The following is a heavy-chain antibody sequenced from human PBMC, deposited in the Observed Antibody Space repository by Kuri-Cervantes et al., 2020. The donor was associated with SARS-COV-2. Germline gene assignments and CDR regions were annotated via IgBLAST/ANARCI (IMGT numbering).Heavy chain of an antibody. Sequence: ASVKVSCKASGYTFTGYYMHWVRQAPGQGLEWMGWINPNSGGTNYAQKFQGRVTMTRDTSISTAYMELSRLRSDDTAVYYCARAREVVVVPAAIADDAFDIWGQGTMVTVSS. CDR1: GYTFTGYY. J-gene: IGHJ3*02. CDR3: ARAREVVVVPAAIADDAFDI. V-gene: IGHV1-2*02. D-gene: IGHD2-2*01. CDR2: INPNSGGT.